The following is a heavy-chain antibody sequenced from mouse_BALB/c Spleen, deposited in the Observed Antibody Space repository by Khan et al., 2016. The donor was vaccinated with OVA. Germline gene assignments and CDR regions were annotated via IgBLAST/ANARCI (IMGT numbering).Heavy chain of an antibody. D-gene: IGHD4-1*01. V-gene: IGHV5-6*01. J-gene: IGHJ3*01. CDR2: INSDGYYT. CDR1: GFTFSTYG. CDR3: ASHLTGSFAY. Sequence: EVQLQESGGDLMKPGGSLKLSCAASGFTFSTYGMSWVRQTPDKRLEWVATINSDGYYTYYPDSVQGRFTISRNNAKNTLYLQRSSLKSEDTAMYYCASHLTGSFAYWGQGTLVTVSA.